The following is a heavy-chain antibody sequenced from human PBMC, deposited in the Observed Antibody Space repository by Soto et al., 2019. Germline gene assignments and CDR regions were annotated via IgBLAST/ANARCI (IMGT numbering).Heavy chain of an antibody. J-gene: IGHJ4*02. CDR1: SGSITSSNC. Sequence: QVQLQESGPGLVKPSGTLSLTCAVSSGSITSSNCWSWVRQPPGKGLEWIGEVSHTGNTNYIPSLKSRVTISVDKSRNQFYLRLSSVTAADTAVYYCARNRYGGYDFDYWGQGNLVTVSS. V-gene: IGHV4-4*02. D-gene: IGHD5-12*01. CDR2: VSHTGNT. CDR3: ARNRYGGYDFDY.